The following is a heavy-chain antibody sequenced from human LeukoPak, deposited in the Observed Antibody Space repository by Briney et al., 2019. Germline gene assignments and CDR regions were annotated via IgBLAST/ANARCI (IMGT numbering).Heavy chain of an antibody. J-gene: IGHJ5*02. CDR3: ARSDSNTWFDP. CDR1: GYTFSDYY. CDR2: INPDSGGT. Sequence: GASVQVSCKASGYTFSDYYIHWMRQAPGQGLEWMGWINPDSGGTSYAQKFQGRVTMARDTSISTVYVEVSRLRSDDTAVYYCARSDSNTWFDPWGQGTLVTVSS. V-gene: IGHV1-2*02. D-gene: IGHD2-15*01.